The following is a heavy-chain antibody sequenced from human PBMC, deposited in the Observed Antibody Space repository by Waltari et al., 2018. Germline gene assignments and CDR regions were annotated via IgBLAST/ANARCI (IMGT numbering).Heavy chain of an antibody. CDR1: GGSIISSNYY. CDR2: IYNSAIT. V-gene: IGHV4-39*01. J-gene: IGHJ4*02. CDR3: ARSLGDPDYFDY. D-gene: IGHD2-21*02. Sequence: QLQLQESGPGLVTPSETLSLTCTVSGGSIISSNYYWGWTRQPPGKGLEWIGSIYNSAITYYNPSLKSRVTISVDTSKHQFSLRLSSVTAADTAVYYCARSLGDPDYFDYWGQGTLVTVSS.